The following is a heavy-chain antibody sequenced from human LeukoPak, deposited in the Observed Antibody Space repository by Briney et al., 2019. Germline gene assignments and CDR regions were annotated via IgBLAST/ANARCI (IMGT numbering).Heavy chain of an antibody. Sequence: GASVKVSCKASGYTFTSYYMHWARQAPGQGLEWMGIINPSGGSTSYAQKFQGRVTMTRDTSTSTVYMELSSLRSEDTAVYYCTRDGTHYYDSSGYSGYFDYWGQGTLVTVSS. CDR1: GYTFTSYY. V-gene: IGHV1-46*01. D-gene: IGHD3-22*01. CDR3: TRDGTHYYDSSGYSGYFDY. J-gene: IGHJ4*02. CDR2: INPSGGST.